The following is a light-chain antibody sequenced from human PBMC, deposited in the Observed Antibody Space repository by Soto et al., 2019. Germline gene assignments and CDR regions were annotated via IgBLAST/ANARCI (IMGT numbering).Light chain of an antibody. CDR2: EAS. CDR1: QDISSY. V-gene: IGKV1-13*02. CDR3: QQYNTFLT. Sequence: AIQLTQSPSSLSASVGDRVTITCRASQDISSYLGWYQQKPGKAPKLLIYEASSLQSGVPSRFSGSGSGTEFTLTISSLQPDDSATYYCQQYNTFLTFGGGTKVDIK. J-gene: IGKJ4*01.